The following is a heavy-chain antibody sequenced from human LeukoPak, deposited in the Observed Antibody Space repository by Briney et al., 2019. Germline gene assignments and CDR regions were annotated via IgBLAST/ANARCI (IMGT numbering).Heavy chain of an antibody. J-gene: IGHJ4*02. CDR1: GFTFSSYW. Sequence: GGSLRLSCAASGFTFSSYWMHWVRQAPGKGLVWVSRINSDGSRTSYADSVKGRFTISRDNAKNTLYLQMNGLRAEDTAVYYCARDHTASACFDYWGQGTLVTVSS. CDR3: ARDHTASACFDY. CDR2: INSDGSRT. D-gene: IGHD5-18*01. V-gene: IGHV3-74*01.